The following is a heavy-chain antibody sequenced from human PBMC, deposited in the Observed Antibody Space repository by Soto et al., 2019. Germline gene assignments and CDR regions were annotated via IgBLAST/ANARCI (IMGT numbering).Heavy chain of an antibody. CDR1: GYTFTSYG. Sequence: QVQLVQSGAEVKKPGASVKVSCKASGYTFTSYGISWVRQAPGQGLEWMGWISAYNGNTNYAQKLQGRVTMTTDTSTSTAYMELRSLRSDDTAVYYCARDYCSGGSCYSRYFDYWGQGTLVTVSS. D-gene: IGHD2-15*01. V-gene: IGHV1-18*01. CDR2: ISAYNGNT. CDR3: ARDYCSGGSCYSRYFDY. J-gene: IGHJ4*02.